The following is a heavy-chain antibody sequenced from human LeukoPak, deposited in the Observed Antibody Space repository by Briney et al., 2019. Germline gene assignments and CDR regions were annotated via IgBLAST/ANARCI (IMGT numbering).Heavy chain of an antibody. V-gene: IGHV3-21*01. CDR1: GFTFSSYS. J-gene: IGHJ4*02. Sequence: GGSLRRSCSASGFTFSSYSMDWVRQAPGKGREGVLSISSSSSYIYYADSVKGRLTISRDNAKNSLYLQMNSLRAEDTAVYYCARGGGSSGLPLDYWGQGTLVTVSS. CDR2: ISSSSSYI. D-gene: IGHD1-26*01. CDR3: ARGGGSSGLPLDY.